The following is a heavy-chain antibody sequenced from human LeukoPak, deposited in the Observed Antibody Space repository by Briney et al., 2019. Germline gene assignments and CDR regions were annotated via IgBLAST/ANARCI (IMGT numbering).Heavy chain of an antibody. CDR1: GFTFSSYA. V-gene: IGHV3-30-3*01. D-gene: IGHD2-21*01. CDR3: ARTPAAGGYCGGDCPTPPGAFDI. Sequence: GGSLRLSCAASGFTFSSYAMHWVRQAPGKGLEWVAVISYDGSNKYYADSVKGRFTISRDNSKNTLYLQMNSLRAEDTAVYYCARTPAAGGYCGGDCPTPPGAFDIWGQGTMVTVSS. CDR2: ISYDGSNK. J-gene: IGHJ3*02.